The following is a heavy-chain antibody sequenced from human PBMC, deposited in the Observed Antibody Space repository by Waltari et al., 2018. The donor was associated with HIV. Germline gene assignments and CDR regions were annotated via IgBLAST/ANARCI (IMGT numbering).Heavy chain of an antibody. CDR2: INHSGST. V-gene: IGHV4-34*01. Sequence: QVQLQQWGAGLLKPSETLSLTCAVYGGSFSGYSWSWIRQPPGKGLEWIGEINHSGSTNYNPSLKSRVTISVDTSKNQFSLKLSSVTAADTAVYYCAQSMLTDYYDSSGYYTRGDDAFDIWGQGTMVTVSS. D-gene: IGHD3-22*01. CDR3: AQSMLTDYYDSSGYYTRGDDAFDI. J-gene: IGHJ3*02. CDR1: GGSFSGYS.